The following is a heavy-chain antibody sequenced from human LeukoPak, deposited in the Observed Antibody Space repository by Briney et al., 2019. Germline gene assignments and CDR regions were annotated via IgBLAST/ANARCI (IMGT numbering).Heavy chain of an antibody. CDR2: ISSSGSTI. D-gene: IGHD3-22*01. J-gene: IGHJ4*02. Sequence: PGGSLRLSCAASGFTFSSYEMNWVRQAPGKGLEWVSYISSSGSTIYYADSVKGRFTISRDNAKNSLYLQMNSLRAEDTAVYYCARAAGVYYDSSGYWYWGQGTLVTVSS. CDR3: ARAAGVYYDSSGYWY. V-gene: IGHV3-48*03. CDR1: GFTFSSYE.